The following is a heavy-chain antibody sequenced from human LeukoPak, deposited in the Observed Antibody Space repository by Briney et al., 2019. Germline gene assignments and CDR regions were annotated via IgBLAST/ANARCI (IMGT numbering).Heavy chain of an antibody. CDR2: INPNSGGT. V-gene: IGHV1-2*02. J-gene: IGHJ4*02. CDR1: GYTFTGYY. CDR3: ARFRGYSTPYYFDY. D-gene: IGHD6-13*01. Sequence: ASVKVSCKASGYTFTGYYMHWVRQAPGQGLEWMGWINPNSGGTNYAQKFRGRVTMTRDTSISTAYMELSRLRSDDTAVYYCARFRGYSTPYYFDYWGQGTLVTVSS.